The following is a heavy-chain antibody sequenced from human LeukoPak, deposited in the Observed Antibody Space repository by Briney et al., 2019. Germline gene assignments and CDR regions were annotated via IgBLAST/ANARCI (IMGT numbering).Heavy chain of an antibody. J-gene: IGHJ6*02. V-gene: IGHV1-8*01. D-gene: IGHD3-3*01. Sequence: ASVKVSCKASGYTFTSYDINWVRQAPGQGLEWMGWMNPNSGNTGYAQKFQGRVTMTRNTSISTAYMELSSLRSEDTAVYYCARVDRYYDFWSGYSYYYYYGMDVWGQGTTVTVSS. CDR1: GYTFTSYD. CDR3: ARVDRYYDFWSGYSYYYYYGMDV. CDR2: MNPNSGNT.